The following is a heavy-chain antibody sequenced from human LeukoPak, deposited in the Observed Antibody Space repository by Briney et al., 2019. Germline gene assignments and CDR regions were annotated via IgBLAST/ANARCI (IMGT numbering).Heavy chain of an antibody. CDR3: ARGANTHFDY. CDR2: IGTAGDT. J-gene: IGHJ4*02. CDR1: GFTFSNYD. V-gene: IGHV3-13*04. Sequence: GGSLRLSRAASGFTFSNYDMHWVRQATGKGLEWVSAIGTAGDTYYQGSVRGRFTVSRENAKNSLYLQMNSLTAGDTAVYYCARGANTHFDYWGKGILVTVSS. D-gene: IGHD1-26*01.